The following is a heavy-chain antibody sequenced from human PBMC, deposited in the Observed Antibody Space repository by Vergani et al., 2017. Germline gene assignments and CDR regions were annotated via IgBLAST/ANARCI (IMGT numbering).Heavy chain of an antibody. D-gene: IGHD3-10*01. J-gene: IGHJ4*02. CDR3: ARGEDSGVLLWFGEFRY. CDR1: GGSISSSSYY. V-gene: IGHV4-39*07. Sequence: QLQLQESGPGLVKPSETLSLTCTVSGGSISSSSYYWGWIRQPPGKGLEWIGSIYYSGTTYYNPSLTSRVTISVDTSKNQFSLKLSSVTAADTAVYYCARGEDSGVLLWFGEFRYWGQGTLVTVSS. CDR2: IYYSGTT.